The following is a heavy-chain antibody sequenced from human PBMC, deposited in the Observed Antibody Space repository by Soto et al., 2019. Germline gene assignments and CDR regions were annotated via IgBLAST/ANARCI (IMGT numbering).Heavy chain of an antibody. CDR1: GFTFSGSA. D-gene: IGHD2-15*01. CDR2: IRSKPNSYAT. V-gene: IGHV3-73*01. CDR3: TRWIEGLVEAALDAFDI. Sequence: PGGSLRLSCAASGFTFSGSAMHWVRQASGKGLEWVGRIRSKPNSYATAYAASVKGRFTISRDDSKNTAYLQMNSLKTEDTAVYYCTRWIEGLVEAALDAFDIWGQGTMVTVSS. J-gene: IGHJ3*02.